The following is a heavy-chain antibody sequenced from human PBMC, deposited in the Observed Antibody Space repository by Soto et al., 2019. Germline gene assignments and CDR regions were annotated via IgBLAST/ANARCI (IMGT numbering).Heavy chain of an antibody. J-gene: IGHJ4*02. Sequence: PGGSLRLSCAASGFTFSDYYMSWIRQAPGKGLEWVSYISSSGSTIYYADSVKGRFTISRDNAKNSLYLQMNSLRAEDTAVYYCTRHASGGDYRFDYWGQGTLVTVSS. CDR1: GFTFSDYY. V-gene: IGHV3-11*01. CDR2: ISSSGSTI. CDR3: TRHASGGDYRFDY. D-gene: IGHD4-17*01.